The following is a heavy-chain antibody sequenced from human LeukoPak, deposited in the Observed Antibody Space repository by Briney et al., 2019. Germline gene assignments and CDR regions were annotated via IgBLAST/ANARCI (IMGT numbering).Heavy chain of an antibody. V-gene: IGHV3-23*01. CDR1: GFTFSSYA. J-gene: IGHJ6*03. D-gene: IGHD4-17*01. Sequence: GGSLRLSCAASGFTFSSYAMSWVRQAPGKGLEWVSAISGSGGSTYYADSVKGRFTISRDNSKNTLYLQMNSLRAEDTAVYYCTKGYTVYYYYMDVWGKGTTVTVSS. CDR3: TKGYTVYYYYMDV. CDR2: ISGSGGST.